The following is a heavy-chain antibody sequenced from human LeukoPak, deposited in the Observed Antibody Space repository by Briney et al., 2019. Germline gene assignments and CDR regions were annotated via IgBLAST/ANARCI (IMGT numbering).Heavy chain of an antibody. V-gene: IGHV4-59*08. D-gene: IGHD4-23*01. CDR1: GGSISSYD. CDR2: IYYSGST. Sequence: PSENLSLTCTVSGGSISSYDWSWIRLPPGKGLEWIGYIYYSGSTNYNPSLKSRVTISVDTSKNQFSLKLSSVTAADTAVYYCARAYGTTVAYYFDYWGQGTLVTVSS. CDR3: ARAYGTTVAYYFDY. J-gene: IGHJ4*02.